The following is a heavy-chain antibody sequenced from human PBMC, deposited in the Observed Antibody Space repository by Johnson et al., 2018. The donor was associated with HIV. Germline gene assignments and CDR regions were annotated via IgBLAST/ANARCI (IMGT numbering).Heavy chain of an antibody. CDR1: GFTFNNAR. D-gene: IGHD1-7*01. CDR2: IKQDGSEK. Sequence: VQLVESGGGLVKPGGSLRLSCAASGFTFNNARMSWVRQAPGKGLEWVANIKQDGSEKYYVDSVKGRFTISRDNAKNSLYLQMNSLRAEDTAVYYCASPLPTGTTSLDAFDIWGQGTMVTVSS. CDR3: ASPLPTGTTSLDAFDI. V-gene: IGHV3-7*01. J-gene: IGHJ3*02.